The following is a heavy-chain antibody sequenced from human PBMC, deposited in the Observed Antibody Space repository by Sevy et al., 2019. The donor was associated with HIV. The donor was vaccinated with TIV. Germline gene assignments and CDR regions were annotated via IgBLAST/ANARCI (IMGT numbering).Heavy chain of an antibody. D-gene: IGHD3-10*01. V-gene: IGHV3-23*01. CDR1: GFTFSSYA. CDR3: VNRGGPLRWFGERNLMDV. J-gene: IGHJ6*04. Sequence: GGSLRLSCAASGFTFSSYAMSWVRQAPGKGLEWVSGISGSGGHTYYADSVKGRFTISRDNSKNTVYLHMDSLRADDTAVYYCVNRGGPLRWFGERNLMDVWGKGTTVTVSS. CDR2: ISGSGGHT.